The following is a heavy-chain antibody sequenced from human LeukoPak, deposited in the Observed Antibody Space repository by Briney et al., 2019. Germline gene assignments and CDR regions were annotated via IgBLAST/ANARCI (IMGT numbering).Heavy chain of an antibody. Sequence: GGSLRLSCAGSGFTFNTYNMNWVRQAPGKGLEWVSSISSSSSYIYYADSVKGRFTISRDNAKNSLYLQMNSLRAEDTAVYYCARLYDGSAYHADHFDYWGQGTLVIVS. J-gene: IGHJ4*02. CDR1: GFTFNTYN. V-gene: IGHV3-21*01. CDR3: ARLYDGSAYHADHFDY. D-gene: IGHD3-22*01. CDR2: ISSSSSYI.